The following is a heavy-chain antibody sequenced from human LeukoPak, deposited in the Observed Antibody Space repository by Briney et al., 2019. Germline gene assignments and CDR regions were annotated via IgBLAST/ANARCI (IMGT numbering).Heavy chain of an antibody. CDR2: ISSSSYI. CDR3: AKGISGYSYGPAGYYYGMDV. J-gene: IGHJ6*02. CDR1: GFSVSNNY. Sequence: GGSLRLSCVVSGFSVSNNYVSWVRQAPEKGLEWVSSISSSSYIYYADSVKGRFTISRDNSKNTLYLQMNSLRAEDTAVYYCAKGISGYSYGPAGYYYGMDVWGQGTTVTVSS. V-gene: IGHV3-69-1*01. D-gene: IGHD5-18*01.